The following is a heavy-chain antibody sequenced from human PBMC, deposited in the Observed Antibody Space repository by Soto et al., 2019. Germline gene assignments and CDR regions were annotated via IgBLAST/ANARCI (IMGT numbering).Heavy chain of an antibody. J-gene: IGHJ4*02. CDR1: GGTFKMYA. D-gene: IGHD3-16*01. CDR2: IIPILDKP. V-gene: IGHV1-69*01. Sequence: QVQLVQSGVEVREPGSAVKVSCKASGGTFKMYAMHWVRQAPGQGLEWMGGIIPILDKPTYAQKFQGRLTIPVADSTATAYRELTSLRSDDTAVYYCTPSIGSGGGVGAFDYWGQGTLVTASS. CDR3: TPSIGSGGGVGAFDY.